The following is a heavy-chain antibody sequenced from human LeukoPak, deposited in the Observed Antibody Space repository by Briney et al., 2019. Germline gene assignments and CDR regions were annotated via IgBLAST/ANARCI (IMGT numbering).Heavy chain of an antibody. J-gene: IGHJ6*02. V-gene: IGHV3-23*01. D-gene: IGHD3-10*01. Sequence: GSLRLSCGASGFTFSTYAMSWVRQAPGKGLEWVSAISDSGASTYYADSVKGRFTISREHSTNTLYLQMSSLRADDTAVYYCAKFSGIWHYFLMGVWGQGTTVTVSS. CDR2: ISDSGAST. CDR1: GFTFSTYA. CDR3: AKFSGIWHYFLMGV.